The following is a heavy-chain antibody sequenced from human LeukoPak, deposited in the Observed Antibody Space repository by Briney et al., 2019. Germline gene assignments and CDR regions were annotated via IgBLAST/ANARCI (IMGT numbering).Heavy chain of an antibody. CDR2: INHSGST. Sequence: GSLRLSCAGSGFTFSSYAMSWIRQPPGKGLEWIGEINHSGSTNYNPSLKSRVTISVDTSKNQFSLKLSSVTAADTAVYYCARGLRGNDYWGQGTLVTVSS. J-gene: IGHJ4*02. CDR3: ARGLRGNDY. V-gene: IGHV4-34*01. D-gene: IGHD4-23*01. CDR1: GFTFSSYA.